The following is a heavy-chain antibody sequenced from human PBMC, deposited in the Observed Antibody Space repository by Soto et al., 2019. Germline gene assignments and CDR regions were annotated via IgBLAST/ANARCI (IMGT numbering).Heavy chain of an antibody. CDR3: ARDFTIAVAGIDY. J-gene: IGHJ4*02. CDR2: IWYDGSNK. Sequence: PGGSLRLSCAAAGFTFSSYGMHWVRQAPGKGLEWVAVIWYDGSNKYYADSVKGRFTISRDKSKNTLYLQMNSLRAEDTAVYYCARDFTIAVAGIDYWGQGTLVTVSS. V-gene: IGHV3-33*01. CDR1: GFTFSSYG. D-gene: IGHD6-19*01.